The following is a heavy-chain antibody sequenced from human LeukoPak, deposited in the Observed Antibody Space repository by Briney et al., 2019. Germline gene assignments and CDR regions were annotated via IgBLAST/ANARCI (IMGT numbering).Heavy chain of an antibody. D-gene: IGHD3-22*01. CDR3: ARDYDNSGYSVRFEY. CDR1: GFTFSRYW. V-gene: IGHV3-7*04. J-gene: IGHJ4*02. CDR2: IKQDGSER. Sequence: PGGSLRLSCAASGFTFSRYWMTWVRQAPGKGLEWVANIKQDGSERNYVDSVKGRFAISRDNAKRTLYLQLNSLRAEDTAVYYCARDYDNSGYSVRFEYWGQGTPVTVSS.